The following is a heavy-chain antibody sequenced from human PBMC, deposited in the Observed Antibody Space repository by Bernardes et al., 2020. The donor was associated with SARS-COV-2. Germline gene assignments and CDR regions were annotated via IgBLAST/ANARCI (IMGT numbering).Heavy chain of an antibody. Sequence: SETLSLTCAVYGGSFSGYYWSWIRQPPGKGLEWIGEINHSGSTNYNTSLKSRVTISVDTSKNQFSLKLSSVTAADTAVYYCARGHYYDSSGYSENYYYYGMDVWGQGTTVTVSS. J-gene: IGHJ6*02. CDR2: INHSGST. CDR3: ARGHYYDSSGYSENYYYYGMDV. V-gene: IGHV4-34*01. D-gene: IGHD3-22*01. CDR1: GGSFSGYY.